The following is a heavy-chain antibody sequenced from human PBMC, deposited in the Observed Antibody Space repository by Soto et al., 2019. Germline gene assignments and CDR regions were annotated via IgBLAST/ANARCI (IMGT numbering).Heavy chain of an antibody. CDR1: AHSFTGYW. D-gene: IGHD3-10*01. CDR3: ARQRTTYGSGNYYFYYFDY. Sequence: PGESLKISCKGSAHSFTGYWIGWVRQMPGKGLEWMGIIYPGDSDTRYSPSFQGQVTISADKSINTAYLQWSSLKASDTAMYYCARQRTTYGSGNYYFYYFDYWGQGTLVTVSS. CDR2: IYPGDSDT. J-gene: IGHJ4*02. V-gene: IGHV5-51*01.